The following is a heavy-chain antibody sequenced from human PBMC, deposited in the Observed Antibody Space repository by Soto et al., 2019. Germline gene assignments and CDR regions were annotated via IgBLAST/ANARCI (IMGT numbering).Heavy chain of an antibody. D-gene: IGHD3-9*01. J-gene: IGHJ5*02. CDR2: INYSGST. V-gene: IGHV4-39*01. CDR3: ARAYYYFLIFGYSSSPDCFDL. Sequence: SETLSITCTVSGGSISSSNYYWGWIRQPPGKGLEWIGGINYSGSTYHNPSLKSRVTISVDTSKKQFSLKLSSVTAADTAVYYSARAYYYFLIFGYSSSPDCFDLCGQGILVTVFS. CDR1: GGSISSSNYY.